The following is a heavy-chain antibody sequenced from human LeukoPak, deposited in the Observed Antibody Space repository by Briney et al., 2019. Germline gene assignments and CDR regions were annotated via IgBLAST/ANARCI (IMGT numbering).Heavy chain of an antibody. V-gene: IGHV4-59*01. Sequence: SETLSLTCTVSGGSISSYYWSWIRQPPGKGLEWIGYIYYSGSTNYNPSLKSRVTISVDTSKNQFSLKLSSVTAADTAVYYCARYYYDSSGYYFDYWGQGTLVTVSS. CDR3: ARYYYDSSGYYFDY. J-gene: IGHJ4*02. CDR1: GGSISSYY. D-gene: IGHD3-22*01. CDR2: IYYSGST.